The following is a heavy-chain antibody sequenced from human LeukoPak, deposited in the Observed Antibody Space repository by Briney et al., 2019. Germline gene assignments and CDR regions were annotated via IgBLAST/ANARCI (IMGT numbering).Heavy chain of an antibody. D-gene: IGHD2-15*01. J-gene: IGHJ4*02. CDR3: VKGEGYCSGGGCYRY. V-gene: IGHV3-74*03. CDR2: INYDGSST. CDR1: GFTFSSYW. Sequence: AGGSLSLSCAATGFTFSSYWMHWIRQVPGKGLMWVSRINYDGSSTMYADSVKGRFTISRDNAKNTLHLQLNSLRAEDTAVYYCVKGEGYCSGGGCYRYWGQGALVSVTS.